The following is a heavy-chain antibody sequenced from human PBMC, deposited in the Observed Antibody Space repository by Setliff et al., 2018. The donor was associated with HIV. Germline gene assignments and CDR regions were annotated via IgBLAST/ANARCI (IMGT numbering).Heavy chain of an antibody. V-gene: IGHV2-26*01. CDR2: IFSNDEK. CDR3: ARHSITSLSWSDP. J-gene: IGHJ5*02. D-gene: IGHD6-6*01. CDR1: VSLSNARMG. Sequence: VSLSNARMGVSWIRQPPGKALEWLAHIFSNDEKSYSTSLKSRLTISKDTSKSQVVLTMTNMDPVDTATYYCARHSITSLSWSDPWGQGTLVTVS.